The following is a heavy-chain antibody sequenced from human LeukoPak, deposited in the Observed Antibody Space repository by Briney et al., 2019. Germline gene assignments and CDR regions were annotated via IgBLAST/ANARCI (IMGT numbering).Heavy chain of an antibody. CDR1: GGSIGNYY. V-gene: IGHV4-59*01. J-gene: IGHJ4*02. Sequence: SETLSLTCTVSGGSIGNYYWSWIRQPPGKGLEWIGYIYYSGSTNYNPSLKSRVTISVDTSKNQFSLKLSSVTAADTAVYYCARDGGSSSPHIDYWGQGTLVTVSS. CDR3: ARDGGSSSPHIDY. D-gene: IGHD6-6*01. CDR2: IYYSGST.